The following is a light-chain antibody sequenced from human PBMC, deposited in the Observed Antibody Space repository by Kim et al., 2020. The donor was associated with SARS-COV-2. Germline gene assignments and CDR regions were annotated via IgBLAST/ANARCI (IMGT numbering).Light chain of an antibody. CDR3: SSYTSSSTL. J-gene: IGLJ2*01. CDR1: SSDVGGYNY. Sequence: PGQSITIACTGTSSDVGGYNYVSWYQQHPGKAPKLMIYDVSKRPSGVSNRFSGSKSGNTASLTISGLQAEDEADYYCSSYTSSSTLFGGGTKLTVL. CDR2: DVS. V-gene: IGLV2-14*04.